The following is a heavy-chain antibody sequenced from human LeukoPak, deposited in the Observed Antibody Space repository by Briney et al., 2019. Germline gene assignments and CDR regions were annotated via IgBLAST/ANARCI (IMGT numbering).Heavy chain of an antibody. V-gene: IGHV3-30*02. CDR1: GFTFSSYG. Sequence: GGSLRLSCAASGFTFSSYGIHWVRQAPGKGLEWVACIRHDGSNKYYADSVKGRFTISRDNSKNTLYLQMNSLRAEDTAVYYCAKDPPTNGDHPDYWGQGTLVTVSS. D-gene: IGHD4-17*01. J-gene: IGHJ4*02. CDR3: AKDPPTNGDHPDY. CDR2: IRHDGSNK.